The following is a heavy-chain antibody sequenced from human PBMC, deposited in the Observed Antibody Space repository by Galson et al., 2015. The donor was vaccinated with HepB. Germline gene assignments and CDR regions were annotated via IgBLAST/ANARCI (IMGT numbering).Heavy chain of an antibody. Sequence: LRLSCAASGFTFSSYGMHWVRQAPGKGLEWVAVIWYDGSNKYYADSVKGRFTISRDNSKNTLYLQMNSLRAEDTAVYYCARGGGGAEVVIAPFDYWGQGTLVTVSS. J-gene: IGHJ4*02. D-gene: IGHD2-21*01. CDR2: IWYDGSNK. CDR3: ARGGGGAEVVIAPFDY. CDR1: GFTFSSYG. V-gene: IGHV3-33*01.